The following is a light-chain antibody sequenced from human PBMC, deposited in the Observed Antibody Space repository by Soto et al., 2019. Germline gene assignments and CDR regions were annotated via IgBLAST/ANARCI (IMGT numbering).Light chain of an antibody. CDR2: DVN. Sequence: QSALTQPRSVSGSPGQSVTISCTGTSSDVGGYNYVSWYQQHPGRAPKLMIYDVNKWPSGVPHRFSGSKSGNTASLTISGLQAEDEADYPCCSYAGSHTPWVFGGGTKLTVL. CDR3: CSYAGSHTPWV. CDR1: SSDVGGYNY. V-gene: IGLV2-11*01. J-gene: IGLJ3*02.